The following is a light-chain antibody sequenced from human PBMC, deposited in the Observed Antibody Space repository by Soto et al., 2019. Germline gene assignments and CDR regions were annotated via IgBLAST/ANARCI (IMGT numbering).Light chain of an antibody. CDR1: SSNIGTNY. CDR3: AAWDDSLTGVV. V-gene: IGLV1-47*01. CDR2: RNS. J-gene: IGLJ2*01. Sequence: QAVVTQSPSASGTPGQRVTISCSGSSSNIGTNYVYWYQQLPGTAPKLLIYRNSQRPSGVPDRFSGSRSGTSASLAISGLRSEDEADYYCAAWDDSLTGVVFGGGTKLTVL.